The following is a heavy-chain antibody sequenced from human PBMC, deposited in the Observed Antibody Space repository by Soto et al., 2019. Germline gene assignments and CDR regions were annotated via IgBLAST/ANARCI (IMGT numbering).Heavy chain of an antibody. Sequence: GESLKISCKGSGYSFTSYWISWVRQMPGKGLEWMGRIDPSDSYTNYSPSFQGHVTISADKSISTAYLQWSSLKASDSAIYYCARARSDSAGSSLGRRLDVWGQGTTVTVSS. V-gene: IGHV5-10-1*01. CDR1: GYSFTSYW. J-gene: IGHJ6*02. CDR3: ARARSDSAGSSLGRRLDV. D-gene: IGHD3-10*01. CDR2: IDPSDSYT.